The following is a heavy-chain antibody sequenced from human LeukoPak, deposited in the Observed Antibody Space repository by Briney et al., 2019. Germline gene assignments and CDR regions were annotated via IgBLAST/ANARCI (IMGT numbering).Heavy chain of an antibody. J-gene: IGHJ4*02. Sequence: GGSLRLSCAASGFTFSSCAMSWVRQAPGKGLEGVSAISGSGGSTYYAGSVKGRFTISRDNSKNTLFLQMNSLRAEDTAVYYCAKGTYSSSPRDYWGQGTLVTVSS. CDR3: AKGTYSSSPRDY. CDR2: ISGSGGST. D-gene: IGHD6-6*01. CDR1: GFTFSSCA. V-gene: IGHV3-23*01.